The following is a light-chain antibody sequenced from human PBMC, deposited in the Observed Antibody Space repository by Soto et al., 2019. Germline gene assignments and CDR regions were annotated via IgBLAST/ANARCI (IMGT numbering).Light chain of an antibody. CDR2: LNSDGSH. CDR3: QTWVTGIYV. V-gene: IGLV4-69*01. J-gene: IGLJ1*01. CDR1: SGHSSYA. Sequence: QLVLTQSPSASASLGASVKLTCTLSSGHSSYAIAWHQQQPEKGPQYLMKLNSDGSHSKGDAIPDRVSGSSSGAERYLTISSLQSEDEADYYCQTWVTGIYVFGTGTKLTVL.